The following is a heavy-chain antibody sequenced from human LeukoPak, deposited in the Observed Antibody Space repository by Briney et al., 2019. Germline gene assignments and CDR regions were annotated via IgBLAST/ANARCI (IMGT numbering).Heavy chain of an antibody. CDR2: IIPIFGTA. V-gene: IGHV1-69*13. CDR3: AREYSSSSGQDPYYYYYMDV. D-gene: IGHD6-6*01. CDR1: GGTFSSYA. J-gene: IGHJ6*03. Sequence: GASVKVSCKASGGTFSSYAISWVRQAPGQGLEWMGGIIPIFGTANYAQKFQGRVTITADESTSTAYMELSSLRSEDTAVYYCAREYSSSSGQDPYYYYYMDVWGKGTTVTVSS.